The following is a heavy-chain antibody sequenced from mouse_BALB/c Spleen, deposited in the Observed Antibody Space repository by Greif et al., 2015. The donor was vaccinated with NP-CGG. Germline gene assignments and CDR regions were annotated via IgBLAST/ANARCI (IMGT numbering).Heavy chain of an antibody. J-gene: IGHJ3*01. CDR2: IYPGDGDT. Sequence: VQLQQSGPELVKPGASVKISCKASGYAFSSSWMNWVKQRPGQGLEWIGRIYPGDGDTNYNGKFKGKATLTADKSSSTAYMQLSSLTSVDSAVYFCARPYDGYYDYWGQGTLVTVSA. D-gene: IGHD2-3*01. V-gene: IGHV1-82*01. CDR3: ARPYDGYYDY. CDR1: GYAFSSSW.